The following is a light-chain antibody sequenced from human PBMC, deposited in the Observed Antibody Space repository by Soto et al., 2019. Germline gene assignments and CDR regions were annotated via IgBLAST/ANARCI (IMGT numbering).Light chain of an antibody. CDR1: SGDIGGYNY. CDR2: EVT. CDR3: SSYTTNSPPVV. V-gene: IGLV2-14*01. J-gene: IGLJ2*01. Sequence: QSALTQPASVSGSPGQSITISCTGTSGDIGGYNYVSWYQQHPGKAPKLLISEVTNRPSGVSNRFAASKSGNTASLTISGLHAEDEADYYCSSYTTNSPPVVFGGGTKLTVL.